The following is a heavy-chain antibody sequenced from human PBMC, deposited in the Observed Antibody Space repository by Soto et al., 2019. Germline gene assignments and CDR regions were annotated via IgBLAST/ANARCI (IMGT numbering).Heavy chain of an antibody. D-gene: IGHD3-9*01. Sequence: QVQLQESGPGLVKPSQTLSLTCTVSGGSISSGIYYWSWIRQHPGKGLEWMGYIYYSGGTYYSPSLKGRVTISVDASKNQFSLKLSSVTGADTAVYFCARLSRYFDFSGEGYYFGYWGQGTLVTVSS. CDR2: IYYSGGT. CDR3: ARLSRYFDFSGEGYYFGY. CDR1: GGSISSGIYY. J-gene: IGHJ4*02. V-gene: IGHV4-31*03.